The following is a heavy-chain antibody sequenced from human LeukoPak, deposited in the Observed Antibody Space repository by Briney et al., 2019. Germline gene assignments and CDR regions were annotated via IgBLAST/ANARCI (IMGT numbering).Heavy chain of an antibody. CDR3: ARALRAYYYDSSGVGIDY. D-gene: IGHD3-22*01. CDR2: IRYDGSNK. CDR1: GFTFSSYG. Sequence: PGGSLRLSCAASGFTFSSYGMHWVRQAPGKELEWVAFIRYDGSNKYYADSVKGRFTISRDNSKNTLYLQMNSLRAEDTAVYYCARALRAYYYDSSGVGIDYWGQGTLVTVSS. V-gene: IGHV3-30*02. J-gene: IGHJ4*02.